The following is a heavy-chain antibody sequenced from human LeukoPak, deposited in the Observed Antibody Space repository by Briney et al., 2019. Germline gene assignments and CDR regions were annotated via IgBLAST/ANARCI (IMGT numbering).Heavy chain of an antibody. CDR2: IYTSGST. Sequence: SETLSLTCTVSGGSVTRGAYSWTWIRQPVGKGLEWIGRIYTSGSTNYNPSLKSRVTMSVDTSKNQFSLKLSSVTAADTAVYYCARDQHQWLVGDYYYYYYMDVWGKGTTVTVSS. D-gene: IGHD6-19*01. CDR3: ARDQHQWLVGDYYYYYYMDV. CDR1: GGSVTRGAYS. V-gene: IGHV4-61*02. J-gene: IGHJ6*03.